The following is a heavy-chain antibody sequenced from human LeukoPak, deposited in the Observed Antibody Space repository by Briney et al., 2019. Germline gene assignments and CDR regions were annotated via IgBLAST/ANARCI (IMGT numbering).Heavy chain of an antibody. CDR3: ARHQHWLARGLD. D-gene: IGHD6-19*01. J-gene: IGHJ4*02. Sequence: PSETLSLTCSVSGASISIINSGCYWGWIRQPPGKGLEWIGSIYYGVSSYYNPSLKSRVTISADTSRNQLSLRMRSVTVADTAVYYCARHQHWLARGLDWGQGTLVTVSS. CDR2: IYYGVSS. CDR1: GASISIINSGCY. V-gene: IGHV4-39*01.